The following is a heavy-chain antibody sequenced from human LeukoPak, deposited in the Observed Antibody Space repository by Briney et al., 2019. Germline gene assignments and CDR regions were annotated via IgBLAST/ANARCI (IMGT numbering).Heavy chain of an antibody. V-gene: IGHV1-18*01. D-gene: IGHD5-24*01. J-gene: IGHJ4*02. CDR2: ISGYNGNT. CDR3: ASSREGYNPSDF. CDR1: GYNFPSYG. Sequence: ASVKVSCKASGYNFPSYGVSWVRQAPGQGLEWMGWISGYNGNTNYEQKYQGRVTLTTDTSTSTAYMELRYLRSDDTAVYYCASSREGYNPSDFWGQGTLVTVS.